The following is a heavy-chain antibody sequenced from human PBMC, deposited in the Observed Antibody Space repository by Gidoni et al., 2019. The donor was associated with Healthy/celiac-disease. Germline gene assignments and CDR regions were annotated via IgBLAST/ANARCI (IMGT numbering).Heavy chain of an antibody. J-gene: IGHJ3*02. CDR1: GFTFIRYS. CDR3: ASAGWFGELLDAFDI. CDR2: ISSSSSTI. D-gene: IGHD3-10*01. Sequence: EVQLVESGGGLVQPGGSLRLYCSASGFTFIRYSMNWFRQAPGKGLEWVSYISSSSSTIYDADSVKGRFTISRDNAKNSLYLQRNRRRDEDTAVYYCASAGWFGELLDAFDIWGQGTMVTVSS. V-gene: IGHV3-48*02.